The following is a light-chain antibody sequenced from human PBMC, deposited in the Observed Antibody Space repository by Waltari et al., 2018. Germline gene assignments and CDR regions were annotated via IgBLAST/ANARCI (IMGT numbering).Light chain of an antibody. CDR1: GSNIGAGYD. V-gene: IGLV1-40*01. CDR3: QSYDTILSVV. Sequence: QSVLTQPPSVSGAPGRRVTISCSGSGSNIGAGYDVHWYRQLPGKAPTLLIYGVNTRPPGVSDRFSGSQFDTSASLAIAGLQADDEADYYCQSYDTILSVVFGGGTKLTVL. J-gene: IGLJ2*01. CDR2: GVN.